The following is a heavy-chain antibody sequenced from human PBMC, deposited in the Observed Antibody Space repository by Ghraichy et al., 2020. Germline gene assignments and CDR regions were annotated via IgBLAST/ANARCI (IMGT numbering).Heavy chain of an antibody. J-gene: IGHJ4*02. D-gene: IGHD6-13*01. CDR2: IYSGYST. CDR1: GFTVCSSY. V-gene: IGHV3-66*01. Sequence: GGSLRLSCAASGFTVCSSYMSWVRQAPGKGLEWVSVIYSGYSTYYADSVKGRFTISRDNSKNTVYLQMNSLRAEDTAVYYCARGIATTGTFFDYWGQGTLVTVSS. CDR3: ARGIATTGTFFDY.